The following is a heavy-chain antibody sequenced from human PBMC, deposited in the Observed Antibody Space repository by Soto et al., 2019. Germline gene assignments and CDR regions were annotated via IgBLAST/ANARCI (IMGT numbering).Heavy chain of an antibody. CDR1: GYTLTSYG. CDR2: ISAYNGNT. Sequence: WAPEKVSCKASGYTLTSYGISWVRQAPEQGLEWMGSISAYNGNTNYAQKFQGRVTMTRDTSISRAYVEVRRLRSDATALYYCARAGVGQQWLVTRGPVGYWG. D-gene: IGHD6-19*01. CDR3: ARAGVGQQWLVTRGPVGY. J-gene: IGHJ4*01. V-gene: IGHV1-18*01.